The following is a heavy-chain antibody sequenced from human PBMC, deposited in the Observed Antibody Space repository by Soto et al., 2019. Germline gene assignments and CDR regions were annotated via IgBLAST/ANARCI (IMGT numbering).Heavy chain of an antibody. V-gene: IGHV4-59*08. CDR2: IYNIGST. Sequence: PSQTLSLTCTVSGGYISGYYWSCLRQPPGKGLEWIGYIYNIGSTNYNPSLRSRVTMSIDTSQEQFSLKLSSVTATDTAVYYCARHVNLPLDGTGFDSWGQGTLVTVSS. CDR3: ARHVNLPLDGTGFDS. J-gene: IGHJ4*02. D-gene: IGHD6-19*01. CDR1: GGYISGYY.